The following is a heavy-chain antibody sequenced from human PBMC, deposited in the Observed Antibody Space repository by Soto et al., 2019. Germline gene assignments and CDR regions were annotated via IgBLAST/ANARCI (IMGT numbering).Heavy chain of an antibody. J-gene: IGHJ4*02. CDR1: DGSISSSNW. CDR2: SYPGGSI. V-gene: IGHV4-4*02. Sequence: QVQLQESGPGLVKPSGTLSLTCAVSDGSISSSNWWNWVRQPPGKGLEWIGESYPGGSINYNPSLKSRLTLSVDKSKNQISLNLTSVTAAVTAVYYCASADFDYWGQGTLVTVSS. CDR3: ASADFDY.